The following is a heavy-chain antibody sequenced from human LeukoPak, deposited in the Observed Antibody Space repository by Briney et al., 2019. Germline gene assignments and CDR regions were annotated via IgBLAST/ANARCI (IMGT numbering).Heavy chain of an antibody. CDR1: RYSFTGYY. Sequence: SVKVSCKASRYSFTGYYMHGARQAPGQGVEWMGWINPSSGGTNYEQKFQGRVTMTRDTSISTAYMELSRLRSDDTAVYYCARAIGYCTNGVCYLGYWGQGTLVTVSS. CDR3: ARAIGYCTNGVCYLGY. CDR2: INPSSGGT. D-gene: IGHD2-8*01. J-gene: IGHJ4*02. V-gene: IGHV1-2*02.